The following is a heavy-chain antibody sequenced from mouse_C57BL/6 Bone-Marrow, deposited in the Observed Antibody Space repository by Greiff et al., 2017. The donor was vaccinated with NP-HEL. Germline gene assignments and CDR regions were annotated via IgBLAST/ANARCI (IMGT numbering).Heavy chain of an antibody. CDR2: IYPGDGDT. D-gene: IGHD1-1*01. CDR1: GYAFSSYW. CDR3: ARWRYYGSSER. V-gene: IGHV1-80*01. Sequence: VNVVESGAELVKPGASVKISCKASGYAFSSYWMNWVKQRPGKGLEWIGQIYPGDGDTNYNGKFKGKATLTADKSSSTAYMQLSSLTSEDSAVYFCARWRYYGSSERWGQGTLVTVSA. J-gene: IGHJ3*01.